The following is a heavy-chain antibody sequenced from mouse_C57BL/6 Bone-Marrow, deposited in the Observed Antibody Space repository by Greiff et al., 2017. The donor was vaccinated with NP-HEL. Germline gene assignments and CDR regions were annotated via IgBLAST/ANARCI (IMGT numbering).Heavy chain of an antibody. CDR3: SLLLWYFDV. J-gene: IGHJ1*03. D-gene: IGHD1-1*01. CDR2: IDPSDSYT. V-gene: IGHV1-69*01. Sequence: VQLQQSGAELVMPGASVKLSCKASGYTFTSYWMHWVKQRPGQGLEWIGEIDPSDSYTNYNQKFKGKSTLTVDKSSSTAYMQLSSLTSEDSAVYYCSLLLWYFDVWGTGTTVTVSS. CDR1: GYTFTSYW.